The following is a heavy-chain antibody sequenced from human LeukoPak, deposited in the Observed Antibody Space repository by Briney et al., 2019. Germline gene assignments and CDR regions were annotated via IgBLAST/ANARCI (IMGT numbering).Heavy chain of an antibody. J-gene: IGHJ4*02. V-gene: IGHV1-69*13. CDR2: IIPIFGTA. D-gene: IGHD6-13*01. Sequence: ASVKVSCKASGGTFSSYAINWVRQAPGQGLEWMGGIIPIFGTANYVQKFQGRVTITADESTSTAYMELSSLRSEDTAVYYCARGGIAAAGSFDYWGQGTLVTVSS. CDR1: GGTFSSYA. CDR3: ARGGIAAAGSFDY.